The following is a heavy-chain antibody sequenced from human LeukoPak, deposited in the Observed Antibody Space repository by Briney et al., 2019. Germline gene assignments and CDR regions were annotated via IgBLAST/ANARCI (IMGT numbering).Heavy chain of an antibody. D-gene: IGHD6-19*01. V-gene: IGHV1-18*01. Sequence: GASVKVSCKASGYTFTSYGISWVRQAPGQGLEWMGWISAYNGNTNYAQKLQGRVTMTTDTSTSTAYMELRSLRSDDTAVYYCARDFPVAGKASGFSYWGQGTLVTVSS. CDR1: GYTFTSYG. CDR3: ARDFPVAGKASGFSY. J-gene: IGHJ4*02. CDR2: ISAYNGNT.